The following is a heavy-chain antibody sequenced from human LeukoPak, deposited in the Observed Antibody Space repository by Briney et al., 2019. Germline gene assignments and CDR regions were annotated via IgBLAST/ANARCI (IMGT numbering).Heavy chain of an antibody. J-gene: IGHJ6*03. Sequence: PLGSLRLSSAPSRFTLTRYSMNSVRQAPGKGLEWVSSISSSSSYIYYADSVKGRFTISRDNAKNSLYLQMNSLRAEDTAVYYCARDVENWTPYYYYMDVWGKGTTVTISS. CDR3: ARDVENWTPYYYYMDV. V-gene: IGHV3-21*01. CDR2: ISSSSSYI. D-gene: IGHD1-1*01. CDR1: RFTLTRYS.